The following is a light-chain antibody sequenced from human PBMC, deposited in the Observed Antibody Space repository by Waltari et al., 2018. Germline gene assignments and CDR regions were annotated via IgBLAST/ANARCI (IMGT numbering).Light chain of an antibody. CDR2: EVT. J-gene: IGLJ2*01. Sequence: QSALTHPASVSGSPGQSITIPCTGPSSDVGGYNYVSWYQVHPGKAPKLMIYEVTNRPAGFSNRFAGSKSGNTASLTISGLQTEEEADYYCASYTFTDTLVFGGGTKLTVL. CDR3: ASYTFTDTLV. V-gene: IGLV2-14*01. CDR1: SSDVGGYNY.